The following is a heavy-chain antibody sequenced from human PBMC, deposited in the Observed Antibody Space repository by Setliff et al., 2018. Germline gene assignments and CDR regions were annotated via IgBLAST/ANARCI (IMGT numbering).Heavy chain of an antibody. V-gene: IGHV1-18*01. D-gene: IGHD2-2*01. J-gene: IGHJ4*02. CDR1: GYRFTTYG. Sequence: ASVKVSCKASGYRFTTYGINWVRQAPGQGLEWVGWISPYSGNTYYAPKFQGRITMTTDTSTTTAYMELKSLRSDDTATYYCSRLVRYCTRTSCQRLSGDDYWGQGALVTVSS. CDR3: SRLVRYCTRTSCQRLSGDDY. CDR2: ISPYSGNT.